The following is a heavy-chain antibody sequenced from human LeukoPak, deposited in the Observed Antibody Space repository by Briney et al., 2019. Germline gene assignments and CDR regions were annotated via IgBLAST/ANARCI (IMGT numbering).Heavy chain of an antibody. V-gene: IGHV3-33*08. D-gene: IGHD4-17*01. CDR1: GFTFSNYG. Sequence: GGSLRLSCAASGFTFSNYGMRWVRQAPGKGLEWVAVIWYDGSNKYYSDSVRGRFTISRDNSKNTLYLQMNSLRAEDTAVYYYARGYDYGDYGVVEWGQGTLVTVSS. CDR3: ARGYDYGDYGVVE. CDR2: IWYDGSNK. J-gene: IGHJ4*02.